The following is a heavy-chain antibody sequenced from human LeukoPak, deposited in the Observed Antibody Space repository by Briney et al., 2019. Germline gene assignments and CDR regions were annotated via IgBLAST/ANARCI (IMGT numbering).Heavy chain of an antibody. CDR3: ARDSGTTGEVKFDP. CDR2: IYTSGTI. V-gene: IGHV4-4*07. D-gene: IGHD3-10*01. CDR1: GGSISSYY. Sequence: PSETLSLTCTVSGGSISSYYWSWIRQPAGTALEWIGRIYTSGTITYNPSLKSRVTMSVDTSKNQSSLKLSSVTAADTAVYYCARDSGTTGEVKFDPWGQGTLVTVSS. J-gene: IGHJ5*02.